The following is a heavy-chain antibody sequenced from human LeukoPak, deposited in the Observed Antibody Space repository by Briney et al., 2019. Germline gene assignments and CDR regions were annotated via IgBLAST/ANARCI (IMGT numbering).Heavy chain of an antibody. CDR3: ASLVGYCSGGSCYGKWFDP. V-gene: IGHV3-7*01. D-gene: IGHD2-15*01. CDR1: GFTFSSYW. CDR2: IKQDGSEK. J-gene: IGHJ5*02. Sequence: GGSLRLSCAASGFTFSSYWMSRVRQAPGKGLEWVANIKQDGSEKYYVDSVKGRFTISRDNAKNSLYLQMNSLRAEDTAVYYCASLVGYCSGGSCYGKWFDPWGQGTLVTVSS.